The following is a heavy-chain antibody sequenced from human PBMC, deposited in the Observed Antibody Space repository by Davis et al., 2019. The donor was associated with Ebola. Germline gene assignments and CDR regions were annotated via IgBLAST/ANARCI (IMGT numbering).Heavy chain of an antibody. CDR3: ARGPLYCSSTSCYLYYYYGMDV. D-gene: IGHD2-2*01. Sequence: SETLSLTCAVYGGSFSGYYWSWIRQPPGKGLEWIGEINHSGSTNYSPSLKSRVTVSVDTSKNQFSLRLSSVTAADTAVYYCARGPLYCSSTSCYLYYYYGMDVWGKGTTVTVSS. J-gene: IGHJ6*04. CDR1: GGSFSGYY. CDR2: INHSGST. V-gene: IGHV4-34*01.